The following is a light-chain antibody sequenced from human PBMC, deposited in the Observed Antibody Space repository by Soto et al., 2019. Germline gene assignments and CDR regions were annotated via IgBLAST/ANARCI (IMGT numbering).Light chain of an antibody. CDR2: DAS. CDR3: QQYNSYSQT. Sequence: DIQMTKSPSTLSASVGDRVTITCRASQSISSWLAWYQQKPGKAHKLLIYDASSLESGVPSRVSGSGSGTQFTLTISSLQPDDVATKYCQQYNSYSQTFGQGTKGEIK. V-gene: IGKV1-5*01. CDR1: QSISSW. J-gene: IGKJ1*01.